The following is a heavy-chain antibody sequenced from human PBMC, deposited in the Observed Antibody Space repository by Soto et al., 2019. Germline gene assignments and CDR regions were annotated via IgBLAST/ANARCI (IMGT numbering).Heavy chain of an antibody. Sequence: PSETLSLTCPVSGCSISSSSYYWGWIRQPPGKGLEWIGSIYYSGSTYYNPSLKSRVTISVDTSKNQFSLKLSSVTAADTAVYYCARISRQWRTNWFDPWGQGTLVTVSS. J-gene: IGHJ5*02. D-gene: IGHD6-19*01. V-gene: IGHV4-39*01. CDR2: IYYSGST. CDR1: GCSISSSSYY. CDR3: ARISRQWRTNWFDP.